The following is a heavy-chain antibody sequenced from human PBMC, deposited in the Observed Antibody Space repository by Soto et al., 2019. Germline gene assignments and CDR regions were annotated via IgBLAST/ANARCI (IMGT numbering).Heavy chain of an antibody. J-gene: IGHJ4*02. V-gene: IGHV4-59*11. Sequence: QLQVSGPEVVKPSETLSLTCTVSGGSMSSHYWAWMRQSPGQGLEWIGYIYYSGSTKSNPSLNCLLTMSVDTSKNQFSLNLRSVTVADTAVYYCATQRLGDCGSNFDHWGQGTLVSVSS. CDR3: ATQRLGDCGSNFDH. D-gene: IGHD3-10*01. CDR1: GGSMSSHY. CDR2: IYYSGST.